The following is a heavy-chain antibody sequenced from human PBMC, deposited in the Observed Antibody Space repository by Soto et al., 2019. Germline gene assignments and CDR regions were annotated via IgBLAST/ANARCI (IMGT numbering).Heavy chain of an antibody. CDR3: ARVSGNQYNWNYYFDY. J-gene: IGHJ4*02. V-gene: IGHV1-3*01. Sequence: DSVKVSCKASGYTFTSYAMHWVRQAPGQRLEWMGWINAGNGNTKYSQKFQGRVTITRDTSASTAYMELSSLRSEDTAVYYCARVSGNQYNWNYYFDYWGQGTLVTVSS. CDR1: GYTFTSYA. D-gene: IGHD1-7*01. CDR2: INAGNGNT.